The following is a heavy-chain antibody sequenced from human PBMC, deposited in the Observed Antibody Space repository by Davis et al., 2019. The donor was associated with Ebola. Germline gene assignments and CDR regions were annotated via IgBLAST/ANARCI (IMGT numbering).Heavy chain of an antibody. J-gene: IGHJ4*02. CDR3: ARAYNWNPEGFDY. CDR1: GGSFSGYY. CDR2: INHSGST. D-gene: IGHD1-20*01. Sequence: SETLSLTCAVYGGSFSGYYWSWIRQPPGKGLEWTGEINHSGSTNYNPSLKSRVTISVDTSKNQFSLKLSSVTAADTAVYYCARAYNWNPEGFDYWGQGTLVTVSS. V-gene: IGHV4-34*01.